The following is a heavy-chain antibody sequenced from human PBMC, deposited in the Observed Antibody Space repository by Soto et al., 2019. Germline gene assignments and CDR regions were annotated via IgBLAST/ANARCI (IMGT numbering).Heavy chain of an antibody. V-gene: IGHV3-33*08. D-gene: IGHD6-19*01. CDR3: ARDRGSSGWYVFGY. CDR1: GFTFSNAW. J-gene: IGHJ4*02. CDR2: IWYDGSNK. Sequence: GGSLRLSCAASGFTFSNAWMNWVRQAPGKGLEWVAVIWYDGSNKYYADSVKGRFTISRDNSKNTLYLQMNSLRAEDTAVYYCARDRGSSGWYVFGYWGQGTLVTVSS.